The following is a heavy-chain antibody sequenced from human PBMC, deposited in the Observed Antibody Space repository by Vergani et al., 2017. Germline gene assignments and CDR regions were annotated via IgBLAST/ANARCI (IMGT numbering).Heavy chain of an antibody. CDR1: GGSFSGYY. Sequence: QVQLQQWGAGLLKPSETLSLTCAVYGGSFSGYYWSWIRQPPGKGLEWIGEINHSGSTNYNPSLKSRVTISVDTSKNQFSLKLSSVTAADTAVYYCARGRYCSSTSXYRPGDYYYYYMDVWGKGTTVTVSS. V-gene: IGHV4-34*01. CDR3: ARGRYCSSTSXYRPGDYYYYYMDV. CDR2: INHSGST. D-gene: IGHD2-2*02. J-gene: IGHJ6*03.